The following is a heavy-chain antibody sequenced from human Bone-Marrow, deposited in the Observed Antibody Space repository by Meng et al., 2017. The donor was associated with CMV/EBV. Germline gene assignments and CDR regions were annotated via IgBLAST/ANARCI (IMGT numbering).Heavy chain of an antibody. J-gene: IGHJ4*02. Sequence: GESLKISCAASGFTFSSYAMSWVRQAPGKGLEWVSVIYSGGSSTYYADSVKGRFTISRDNSKNTLYLQMNSLRAEDTAVYYCAKGAYFDWLSLGYYFDYWGQGTLVTVSS. D-gene: IGHD3-9*01. CDR3: AKGAYFDWLSLGYYFDY. CDR1: GFTFSSYA. CDR2: IYSGGSST. V-gene: IGHV3-23*03.